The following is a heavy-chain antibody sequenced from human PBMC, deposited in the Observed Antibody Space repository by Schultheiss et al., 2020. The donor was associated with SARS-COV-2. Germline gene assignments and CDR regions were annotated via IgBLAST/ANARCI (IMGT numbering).Heavy chain of an antibody. J-gene: IGHJ4*02. CDR3: ASFSVVVPAATV. CDR2: IYHSGST. Sequence: SETLSLTCAVYGGSFSAYSWSWMCQPPGKGLEWIGEIYHSGSTNYNPSLKSRVTISVDKSKNQFSLKLSSVTAADTAVYYCASFSVVVPAATVWGQGTLVTVSS. CDR1: GGSFSAYS. V-gene: IGHV4-34*01. D-gene: IGHD2-2*01.